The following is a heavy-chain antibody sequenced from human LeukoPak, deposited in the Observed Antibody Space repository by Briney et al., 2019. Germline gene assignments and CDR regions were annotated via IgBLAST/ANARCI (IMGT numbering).Heavy chain of an antibody. J-gene: IGHJ6*02. V-gene: IGHV4-59*01. D-gene: IGHD3-3*01. Sequence: SETLSLTCTVSGGSISSYYWGWIRQPPGKGLEWIGYIYYSGSTNYNPSLKSRVTISVDTSKNQFSLKLSSVTAADTAVYYCARDRLLDYDFWSGYYRLHYYYGMDVWGQGTTVTVSS. CDR3: ARDRLLDYDFWSGYYRLHYYYGMDV. CDR2: IYYSGST. CDR1: GGSISSYY.